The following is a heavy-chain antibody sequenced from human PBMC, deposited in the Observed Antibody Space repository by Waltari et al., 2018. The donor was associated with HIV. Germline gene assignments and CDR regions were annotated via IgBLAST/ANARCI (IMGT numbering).Heavy chain of an antibody. CDR1: GYTFTGYY. CDR3: ARDLVQDSSAHDAFDI. J-gene: IGHJ3*02. CDR2: CNPNSGGT. D-gene: IGHD3-22*01. V-gene: IGHV1-2*02. Sequence: QVQLVQSGAEVKKPGASVKVSCKASGYTFTGYYMHWVRQAPGQGLEWMGWCNPNSGGTNYAQKFQGRVTMTRDTYISTAYMELSRLRSDDTAVYYCARDLVQDSSAHDAFDIWGQGTMVTVSS.